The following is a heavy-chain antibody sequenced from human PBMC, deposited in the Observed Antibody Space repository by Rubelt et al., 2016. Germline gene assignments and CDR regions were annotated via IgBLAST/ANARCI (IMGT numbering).Heavy chain of an antibody. V-gene: IGHV1-2*02. CDR1: GYAFTGHY. Sequence: QVQLVQSGAEVKRPGASVKVSCKASGYAFTGHYMHWVRQSPGPGLEWMGWINPNYGGTHYAQKFQDRVTMTRETSISTAYLELNRLQFDDTAVYYCARDPTRHYFDSSGYHLDYWGQGTPVTVSS. D-gene: IGHD3-22*01. CDR3: ARDPTRHYFDSSGYHLDY. J-gene: IGHJ4*02. CDR2: INPNYGGT.